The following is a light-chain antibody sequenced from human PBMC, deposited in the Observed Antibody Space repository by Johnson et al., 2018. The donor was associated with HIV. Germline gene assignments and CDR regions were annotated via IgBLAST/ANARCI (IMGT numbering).Light chain of an antibody. CDR1: SSNIGSTT. Sequence: QSVLTQPPSASGTPGQRVTISCSGSSSNIGSTTVNWYQQLPGTAPKLLIYRNNQRPSGVPDRFSGSKSGTSASLAISGLQAEDEADYYCGTWDSSLSAYVSGTGTKVTVL. CDR2: RNN. CDR3: GTWDSSLSAYV. J-gene: IGLJ1*01. V-gene: IGLV1-44*01.